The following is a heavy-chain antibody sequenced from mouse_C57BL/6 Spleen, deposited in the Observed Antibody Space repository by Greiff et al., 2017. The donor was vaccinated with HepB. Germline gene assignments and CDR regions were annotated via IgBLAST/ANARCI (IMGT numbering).Heavy chain of an antibody. CDR1: GYTFTSYW. V-gene: IGHV1-50*01. D-gene: IGHD1-1*01. CDR3: ARMTTVVPSVDY. Sequence: QVQLQQPGAELVKPGASVKLSCKASGYTFTSYWMQWVKQRPGQGLEWIGEIDPSDSYTNYNQKFKGKATLTVDTSSSTAYMQLSSLTSEDSAVYYCARMTTVVPSVDYWGQGTTLTVSS. CDR2: IDPSDSYT. J-gene: IGHJ2*01.